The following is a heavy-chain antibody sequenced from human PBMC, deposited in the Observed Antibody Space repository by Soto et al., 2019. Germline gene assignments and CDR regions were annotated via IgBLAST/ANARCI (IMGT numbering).Heavy chain of an antibody. CDR3: ARGVRFLDPYYYYYYMDV. CDR2: IYYSGST. CDR1: GGSISSYY. D-gene: IGHD3-3*01. Sequence: SETLSLTCTVSGGSISSYYWSWIRQPPGKGLEWIGYIYYSGSTNYNPSLKSRVTISVDTSKNQFSLKLSSVTAADTAVYYCARGVRFLDPYYYYYYMDVWGKGTTVTVSS. J-gene: IGHJ6*03. V-gene: IGHV4-59*01.